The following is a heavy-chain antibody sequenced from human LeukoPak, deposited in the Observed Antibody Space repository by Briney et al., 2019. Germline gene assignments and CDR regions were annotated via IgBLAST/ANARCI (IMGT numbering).Heavy chain of an antibody. V-gene: IGHV4-59*01. J-gene: IGHJ4*02. D-gene: IGHD3-10*01. CDR2: IYYSGST. Sequence: SETLSLTCAVYGGSISSYYWSWIRQPPGKGLEWIGYIYYSGSTNYNPSLKSRVTISVDTSKNQFSLKLSSVTAADTAVYYCARESYPGNFDYWGQGTLVTVSS. CDR3: ARESYPGNFDY. CDR1: GGSISSYY.